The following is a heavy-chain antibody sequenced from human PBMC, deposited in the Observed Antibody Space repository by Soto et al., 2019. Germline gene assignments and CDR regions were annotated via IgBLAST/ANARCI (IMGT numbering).Heavy chain of an antibody. D-gene: IGHD3-9*01. CDR2: ILYDGSNK. CDR3: AKVGESDYDFLTGIIRGYGMDV. Sequence: QVQLVESGGGVVQPGRSLRLSCAASGFTFRSYDMHWVRQAPGKGLEWVAVILYDGSNKYYADSVKGRFTISRDNFKITLYLQMNSLRAEDKAVYYCAKVGESDYDFLTGIIRGYGMDVWRQGTTVTVSS. J-gene: IGHJ6*02. V-gene: IGHV3-30*18. CDR1: GFTFRSYD.